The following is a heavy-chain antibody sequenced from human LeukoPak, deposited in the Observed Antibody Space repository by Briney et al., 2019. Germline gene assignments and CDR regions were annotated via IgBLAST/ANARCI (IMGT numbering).Heavy chain of an antibody. J-gene: IGHJ4*02. CDR1: SYIFTTYG. CDR3: ARQAGGYSSGWYQFHFDY. Sequence: GASVKVCCKASSYIFTTYGISWVRQAPGQGLEWMGWINTYNGNTNYAQKLQGRVTMTTDTSTSTAYMDLRSLRSDDTAVYYCARQAGGYSSGWYQFHFDYWGQGTLVTVSS. V-gene: IGHV1-18*04. D-gene: IGHD6-19*01. CDR2: INTYNGNT.